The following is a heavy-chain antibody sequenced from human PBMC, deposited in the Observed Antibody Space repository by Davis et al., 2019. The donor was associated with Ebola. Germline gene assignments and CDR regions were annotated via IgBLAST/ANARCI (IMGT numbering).Heavy chain of an antibody. D-gene: IGHD6-19*01. CDR3: ATGGIAVFDY. CDR2: IYYSGST. V-gene: IGHV4-39*01. CDR1: GGSISSSSYY. Sequence: PSETLSLTCTVSGGSISSSSYYWGWIRQPPGKGLEWIGSIYYSGSTYYNPSLKSRVTISVDTSKNQFSLKLSSVTAADTAVYYCATGGIAVFDYWGQGTLVTVSS. J-gene: IGHJ4*02.